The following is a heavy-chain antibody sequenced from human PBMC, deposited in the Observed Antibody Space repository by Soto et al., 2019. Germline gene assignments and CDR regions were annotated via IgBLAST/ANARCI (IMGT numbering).Heavy chain of an antibody. V-gene: IGHV3-23*01. CDR2: ISGSGGST. D-gene: IGHD2-2*02. CDR1: GFTFSSYA. J-gene: IGHJ4*02. CDR3: AKSWGYCSSTSCYTGLIYYFDY. Sequence: EVQLLESGGGLVQPGGSLRLSCAASGFTFSSYAMSWVRQAPGKGLEWVSAISGSGGSTYYADSVKGRFTISRDNSKNTLYLQMNSLRAEDTAVYYCAKSWGYCSSTSCYTGLIYYFDYWGQGTLVTVSS.